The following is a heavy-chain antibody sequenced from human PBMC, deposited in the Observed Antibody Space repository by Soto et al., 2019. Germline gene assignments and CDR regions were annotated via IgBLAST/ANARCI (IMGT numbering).Heavy chain of an antibody. V-gene: IGHV1-69*06. CDR2: IIPTLGTP. CDR3: AKTRGGRYCVIGVCLTFDY. CDR1: GGTFSIYA. D-gene: IGHD2-8*01. Sequence: QVQLVQSGAEVEKPGSSVKVSCEAPGGTFSIYAISWVRQAPGQGLEWMGGIIPTLGTPNYARKFQGRLTITADISTTTAYMELSSLKSDDTAVYFCAKTRGGRYCVIGVCLTFDYWGQGTLVTVSS. J-gene: IGHJ4*02.